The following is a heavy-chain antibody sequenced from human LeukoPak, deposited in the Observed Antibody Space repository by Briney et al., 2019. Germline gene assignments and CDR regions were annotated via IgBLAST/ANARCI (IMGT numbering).Heavy chain of an antibody. D-gene: IGHD3-16*02. CDR3: ARDSAYFDYLWGSYRTPGYFDY. CDR1: GFTFSSYW. Sequence: GGSLRLSCAASGFTFSSYWMSWVRQAPGKGLEWVANIKQDGSEKYYVDSVKGRFTVSRDNAKNSLYLQMNSLRAEDAAVYYCARDSAYFDYLWGSYRTPGYFDYWGQGTLVTVSS. J-gene: IGHJ4*02. V-gene: IGHV3-7*01. CDR2: IKQDGSEK.